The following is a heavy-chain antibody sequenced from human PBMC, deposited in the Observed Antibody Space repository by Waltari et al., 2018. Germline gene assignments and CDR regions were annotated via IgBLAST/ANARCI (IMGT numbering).Heavy chain of an antibody. CDR2: IYHSGTT. V-gene: IGHV4-38-2*02. CDR1: GFSISSGYY. J-gene: IGHJ3*02. D-gene: IGHD1-1*01. CDR3: ARDWNPDGLDT. Sequence: QVQMQESGPGLVKPSETLSPTFNVSGFSISSGYYWAWIRQPPGKGLEWIGTIYHSGTTYYSPSLKSRVTLSVDTSKNKFSLKLSSVTAADTAVYYCARDWNPDGLDTWGQGTLVTVSS.